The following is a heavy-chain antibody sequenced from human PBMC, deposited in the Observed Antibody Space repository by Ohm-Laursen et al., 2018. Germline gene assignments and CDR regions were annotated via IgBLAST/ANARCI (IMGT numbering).Heavy chain of an antibody. CDR1: GFQFSDHW. D-gene: IGHD3-22*01. J-gene: IGHJ4*02. V-gene: IGHV3-7*01. Sequence: GSLRLSCAASGFQFSDHWMGWARQAPGTGLEWVAHMRQDGGQRYVMDAAEGRFTISRDNAASSLYLQMNSLRAEDTAVYYCARRPLYSSAYFFKQGFDYWGQGTLVTVAS. CDR3: ARRPLYSSAYFFKQGFDY. CDR2: MRQDGGQR.